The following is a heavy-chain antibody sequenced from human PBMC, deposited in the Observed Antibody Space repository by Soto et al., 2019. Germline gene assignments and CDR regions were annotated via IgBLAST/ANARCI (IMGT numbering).Heavy chain of an antibody. Sequence: PGGSLRLSCAASGFTFSSYWMHWVRQAPGKGLVWVSRINSDGSSTNYADSVKGRFTISRDNAKNTLYLQMNSLRAEDTALYYCASSTAVAPPFYWGQGTLVTVSS. CDR2: INSDGSST. J-gene: IGHJ4*02. CDR1: GFTFSSYW. V-gene: IGHV3-74*01. CDR3: ASSTAVAPPFY. D-gene: IGHD6-19*01.